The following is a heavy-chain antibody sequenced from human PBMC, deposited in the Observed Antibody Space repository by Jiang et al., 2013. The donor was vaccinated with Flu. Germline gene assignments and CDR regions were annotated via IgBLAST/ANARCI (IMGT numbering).Heavy chain of an antibody. Sequence: LVQPGGSLGLSCAASGFTFSDYAMTWVRQAPGKGLEWVSTISPSGGTTYYGDSVKGRFTISRDNSKNTLYLQMNSLRIEDTAVYYCARDFGYGSGTYCEYWGQGTLVTVSS. V-gene: IGHV3-23*01. D-gene: IGHD3-10*01. CDR2: ISPSGGTT. J-gene: IGHJ4*02. CDR1: GFTFSDYA. CDR3: ARDFGYGSGTYCEY.